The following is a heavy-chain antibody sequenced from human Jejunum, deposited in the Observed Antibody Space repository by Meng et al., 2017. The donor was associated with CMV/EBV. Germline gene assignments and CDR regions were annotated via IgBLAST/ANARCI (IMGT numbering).Heavy chain of an antibody. J-gene: IGHJ5*02. D-gene: IGHD1-14*01. CDR1: GGSLSGFF. Sequence: LCLTCTVYGGSLSGFFWAYLRQPPGKGLEWIGEINHSGNTYYNPSLKSRLTMSLDTSKNQFFLNLSSVTAADTAVYYCGRGDNYFPETWGQGALVTVSS. CDR2: INHSGNT. CDR3: GRGDNYFPET. V-gene: IGHV4-34*01.